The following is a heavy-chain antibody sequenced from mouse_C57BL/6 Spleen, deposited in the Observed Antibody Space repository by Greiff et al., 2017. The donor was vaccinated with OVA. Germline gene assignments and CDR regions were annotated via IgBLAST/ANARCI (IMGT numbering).Heavy chain of an antibody. Sequence: EVMLVESGGDLVKPGGSLKLSCAASGFTFSSYGMSWVRQTPDKRLEWVATISSGGSYTYYPDSVKGRFTISRDNAKNTLYLQMSSLKSEDTAMYYCARGLTVVATDYWYFDVWGTGTTVTVSS. D-gene: IGHD1-1*01. CDR1: GFTFSSYG. CDR3: ARGLTVVATDYWYFDV. V-gene: IGHV5-6*01. J-gene: IGHJ1*03. CDR2: ISSGGSYT.